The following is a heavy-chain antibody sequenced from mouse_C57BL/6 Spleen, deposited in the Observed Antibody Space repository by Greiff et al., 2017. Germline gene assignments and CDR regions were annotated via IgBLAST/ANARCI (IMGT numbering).Heavy chain of an antibody. CDR2: INPSSGYT. CDR1: GYTFTSYW. V-gene: IGHV1-7*01. J-gene: IGHJ4*01. CDR3: AKPSLLGAMDY. D-gene: IGHD1-1*01. Sequence: QVQLQQSGAELAKPGASVKLSCKAFGYTFTSYWMHWVKQRPGQGLEWIGYINPSSGYTKYNQKFKDKATLTADKSSSTAYMQLSSLTYEDSAVFYCAKPSLLGAMDYWGQGTSVTVSS.